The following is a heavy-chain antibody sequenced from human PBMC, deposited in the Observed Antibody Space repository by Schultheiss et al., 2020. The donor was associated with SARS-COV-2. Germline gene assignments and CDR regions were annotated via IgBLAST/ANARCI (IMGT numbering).Heavy chain of an antibody. Sequence: SETLSLTCAVYGGSFSGYYWSWIRQPPGKGLEWIGEINHGGSTNYNPSLKSRVTISVDTSKNQFSLKLSSVTAADTAVYYCARGGGYEGYMDVWGKGTTVTVSS. J-gene: IGHJ6*03. D-gene: IGHD3-3*01. V-gene: IGHV4-34*01. CDR3: ARGGGYEGYMDV. CDR1: GGSFSGYY. CDR2: INHGGST.